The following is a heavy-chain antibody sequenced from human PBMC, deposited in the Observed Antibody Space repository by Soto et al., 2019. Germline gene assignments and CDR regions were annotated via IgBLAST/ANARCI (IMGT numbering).Heavy chain of an antibody. CDR2: IYPGDQET. Sequence: GESLKISCQCSGYTFSNFWIGWVRQLPGRGLEWMGIIYPGDQETRYSPSFHGKVTISADKSINTAYLQRNSLEASDTAFYFCARSPRSSPYFDYWGQGALVTVSP. CDR1: GYTFSNFW. J-gene: IGHJ4*02. D-gene: IGHD6-13*01. V-gene: IGHV5-51*01. CDR3: ARSPRSSPYFDY.